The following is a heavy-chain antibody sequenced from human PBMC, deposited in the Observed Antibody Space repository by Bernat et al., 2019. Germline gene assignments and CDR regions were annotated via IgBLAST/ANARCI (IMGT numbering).Heavy chain of an antibody. V-gene: IGHV3-48*01. D-gene: IGHD5-18*01. J-gene: IGHJ4*02. CDR3: AGSWRYRFDY. CDR1: GFTFSSYN. CDR2: ISSGSSSI. Sequence: EVQLVESGGGLVQPGGSLRLSCAASGFTFSSYNMNWVRQAPGKGLEWVSFISSGSSSIYYADSVKGRFTISRDNAKNSLYLQMNSLRAEDMAVYYCAGSWRYRFDYWGQGALVTVSS.